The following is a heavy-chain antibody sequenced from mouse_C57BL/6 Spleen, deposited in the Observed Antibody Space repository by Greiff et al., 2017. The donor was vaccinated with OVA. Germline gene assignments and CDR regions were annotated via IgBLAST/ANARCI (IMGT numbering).Heavy chain of an antibody. CDR2: IYPSDSET. J-gene: IGHJ3*01. CDR3: ATRQLRLPLFAY. V-gene: IGHV1-61*01. D-gene: IGHD3-2*02. CDR1: GYTFTSYW. Sequence: QVQLQQPGAELVRPGSSVKLSCKASGYTFTSYWMDWVKQRPGQGLEWIGNIYPSDSETHYNQKFKDKATLTVDESSSTAYMQLSSLTSEDSAVYYCATRQLRLPLFAYWGQGTLVTVSA.